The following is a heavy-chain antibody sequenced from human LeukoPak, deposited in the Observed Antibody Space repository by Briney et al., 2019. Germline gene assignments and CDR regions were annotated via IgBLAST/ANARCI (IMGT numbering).Heavy chain of an antibody. CDR2: FDPEDGET. CDR1: GYTLTELS. CDR3: ATFQMAGMVRGDRSWYP. D-gene: IGHD3-10*01. Sequence: ASVKVSCKVSGYTLTELSMHWVRQAPGKGVEGMGGFDPEDGETIYAQKFQGRVTMTEDTSTDTAYMELSSLRSEDTAVYYCATFQMAGMVRGDRSWYPWGQGTLVTVSS. V-gene: IGHV1-24*01. J-gene: IGHJ5*02.